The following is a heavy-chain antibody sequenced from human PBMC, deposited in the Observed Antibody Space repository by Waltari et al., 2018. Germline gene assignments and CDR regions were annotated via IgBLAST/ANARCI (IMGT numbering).Heavy chain of an antibody. D-gene: IGHD3-3*01. CDR1: GFTFSSYD. CDR2: IGTAGDT. CDR3: ARVGWGGYDFWSGERYYFDY. J-gene: IGHJ4*02. Sequence: EVQLVESGGGLVQPGGSLRLSCAASGFTFSSYDMHWVRQATGKGLEWVSAIGTAGDTYYPGSVKGRFTISRENAKNSLYLQMNSLRAGDTAVYYCARVGWGGYDFWSGERYYFDYWGQGTLVTVSS. V-gene: IGHV3-13*01.